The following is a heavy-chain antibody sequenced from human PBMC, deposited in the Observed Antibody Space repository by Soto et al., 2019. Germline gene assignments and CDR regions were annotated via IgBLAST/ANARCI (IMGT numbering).Heavy chain of an antibody. V-gene: IGHV4-39*07. J-gene: IGHJ6*02. CDR1: GGSISSSSYY. Sequence: SETLSLTCTVSGGSISSSSYYWGWIRQPPGKGLEWIGSIYYSGSTYYNPSLKSRVTISVDTSKNQFSLKLSSVTAADTAVYYCARAREGFLEWSHGMDVWGQGTTVTVS. D-gene: IGHD3-3*01. CDR3: ARAREGFLEWSHGMDV. CDR2: IYYSGST.